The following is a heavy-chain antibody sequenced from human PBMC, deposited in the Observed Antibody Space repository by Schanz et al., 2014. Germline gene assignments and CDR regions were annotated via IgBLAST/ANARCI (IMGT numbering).Heavy chain of an antibody. CDR1: GFAFSVYG. D-gene: IGHD2-2*01. CDR2: ISYDGRNK. V-gene: IGHV3-30*19. J-gene: IGHJ4*02. CDR3: AKDSTHIDIVLVPTAIDY. Sequence: QVPLVESGGGVVQPGRSLRLSCAASGFAFSVYGMHWVRQAPGKGLEWVAVISYDGRNKYYADSVKGRFTISRDNSKNTLYLQMNSLRAEDTAVYYCAKDSTHIDIVLVPTAIDYWGQGTLVTVPS.